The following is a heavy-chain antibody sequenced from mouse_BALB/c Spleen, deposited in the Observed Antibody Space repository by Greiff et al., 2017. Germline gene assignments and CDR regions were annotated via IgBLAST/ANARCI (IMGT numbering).Heavy chain of an antibody. CDR2: INPYTDGT. Sequence: VQLQQSGPELVKPGASVKMSCKASGYTFTSYVMHWVKQKPGQGLEWIGYINPYTDGTKYNEKFKGKATLTSDKSSSTAYLELSSLTSEDSAVYYCAPSITTVVDRFAYWGQGTRVTVSA. D-gene: IGHD1-1*01. J-gene: IGHJ3*01. CDR1: GYTFTSYV. V-gene: IGHV1-14*01. CDR3: APSITTVVDRFAY.